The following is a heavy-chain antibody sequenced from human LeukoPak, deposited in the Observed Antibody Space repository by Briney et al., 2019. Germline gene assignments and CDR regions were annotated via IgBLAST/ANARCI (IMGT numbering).Heavy chain of an antibody. D-gene: IGHD1-26*01. J-gene: IGHJ4*02. Sequence: SETLSLTCAVSGYSIRSGYYWAWIRQPPGKGLEWIGSLHHTRSTYYNPSLKSRVSMSVDRSNNNFSLKLSTVTASDTAVYYCARDRESSPWELLLDYWGQGILATVSS. CDR2: LHHTRST. CDR3: ARDRESSPWELLLDY. CDR1: GYSIRSGYY. V-gene: IGHV4-38-2*02.